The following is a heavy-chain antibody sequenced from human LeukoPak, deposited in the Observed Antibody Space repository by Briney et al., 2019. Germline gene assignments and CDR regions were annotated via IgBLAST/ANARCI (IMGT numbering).Heavy chain of an antibody. CDR1: GGSFSGYY. J-gene: IGHJ3*02. CDR3: HIVVVPAARNWDAFDI. D-gene: IGHD2-2*01. Sequence: SETLSLTCAVYGGSFSGYYWSWIRQPPGKGLEWIGEINHSGSTNYNPSLKSRVTISVDTSKNQFSLKLSSVTAADTAVYYCHIVVVPAARNWDAFDIWGQGTMVTVSS. CDR2: INHSGST. V-gene: IGHV4-34*01.